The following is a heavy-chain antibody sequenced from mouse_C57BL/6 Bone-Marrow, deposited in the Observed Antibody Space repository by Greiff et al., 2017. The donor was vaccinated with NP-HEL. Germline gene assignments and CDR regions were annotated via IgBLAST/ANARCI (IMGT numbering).Heavy chain of an antibody. V-gene: IGHV7-3*02. Sequence: EVQLQESGGGLVQPGGSLRLSCATSGFTFTDYYMSWVRQPPGKALEWLGFIRNKANGYTTEYSASVKGRFTISRDNSQSILYLQMNTLGAEDSATYYCARNTNWGFDYWGQGTTLTVSS. CDR1: GFTFTDYY. J-gene: IGHJ2*01. D-gene: IGHD4-1*01. CDR2: IRNKANGYTT. CDR3: ARNTNWGFDY.